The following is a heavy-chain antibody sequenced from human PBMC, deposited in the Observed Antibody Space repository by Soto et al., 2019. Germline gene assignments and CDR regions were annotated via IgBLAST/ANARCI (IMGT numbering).Heavy chain of an antibody. CDR2: MGGGGSDT. CDR3: ASGYCGSTSCLRMDV. CDR1: GFTFSSYA. D-gene: IGHD2-2*03. J-gene: IGHJ6*02. Sequence: EVQLLESGGGLVQPGGSLRLSCAASGFTFSSYAMNWFRQAQGKGLEWVSAMGGGGSDTYYADSVKGRCTISRDNSKNTLYLQMNSLRAEDTAIYYCASGYCGSTSCLRMDVWGQGTTVTVSS. V-gene: IGHV3-23*01.